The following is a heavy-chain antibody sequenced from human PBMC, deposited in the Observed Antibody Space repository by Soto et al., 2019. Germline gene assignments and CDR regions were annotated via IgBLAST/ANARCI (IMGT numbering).Heavy chain of an antibody. Sequence: SVKVSCKASGGTFSSYAISWVRQAPGQGLEWMGGIIPIFGTANYAQKFQGRVTITADESTSTAYMELSSLRSEDTAVYYCAKDLGSGSYLFDAFDIWGQGTMVTVSS. CDR3: AKDLGSGSYLFDAFDI. CDR2: IIPIFGTA. D-gene: IGHD1-26*01. V-gene: IGHV1-69*13. CDR1: GGTFSSYA. J-gene: IGHJ3*02.